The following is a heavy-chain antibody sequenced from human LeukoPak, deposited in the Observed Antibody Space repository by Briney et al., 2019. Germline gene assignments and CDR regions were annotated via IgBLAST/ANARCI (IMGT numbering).Heavy chain of an antibody. D-gene: IGHD4-23*01. Sequence: PGGSLRLSCAASGFTFGSYGMHWVRQAPGKGLEWVAAIWYDGSNKYYADSVKGRFTISRDNSKNTLYLQMNSLRAEDTAVYYCARDGTDYGGNDYVYWGQGTLVTVSS. CDR2: IWYDGSNK. CDR1: GFTFGSYG. V-gene: IGHV3-33*01. CDR3: ARDGTDYGGNDYVY. J-gene: IGHJ4*02.